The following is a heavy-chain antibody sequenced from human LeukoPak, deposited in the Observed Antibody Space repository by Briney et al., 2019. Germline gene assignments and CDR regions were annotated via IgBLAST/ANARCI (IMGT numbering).Heavy chain of an antibody. Sequence: GGSLRLSCTASGFTFSIYSMHWVRQAPDKGLEWVAVTSYDGSNKYYADSVKGRFTISRDNSKNTLYLQMNSLRAEDTAVYYCAKEGPAAMYYFDNWGQGTLVTVST. J-gene: IGHJ4*02. V-gene: IGHV3-30*04. CDR1: GFTFSIYS. D-gene: IGHD2-2*01. CDR2: TSYDGSNK. CDR3: AKEGPAAMYYFDN.